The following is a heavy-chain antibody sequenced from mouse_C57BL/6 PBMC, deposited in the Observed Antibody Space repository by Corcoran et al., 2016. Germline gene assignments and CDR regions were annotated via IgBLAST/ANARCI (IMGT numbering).Heavy chain of an antibody. CDR1: GYSITSGYY. D-gene: IGHD2-2*01. J-gene: IGHJ2*01. CDR3: ARVSTMVTYYFDY. Sequence: DVQLQESGPGLVQPSQSLSLTCSVTGYSITSGYYWNWIRQFPGNKREWMGYISYDGSNNYNPSLKNRISITRDTSKNQFFLKLNSVTTEDTATYYCARVSTMVTYYFDYWGQGTTLTVSS. CDR2: ISYDGSN. V-gene: IGHV3-6*01.